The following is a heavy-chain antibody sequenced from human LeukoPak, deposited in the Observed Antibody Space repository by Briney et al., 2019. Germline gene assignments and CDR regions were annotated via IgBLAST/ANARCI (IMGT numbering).Heavy chain of an antibody. CDR3: ARTYSSSSASDY. Sequence: GESLKISCKASGYSFTTYWIGWVRQMPGKGLEWMGIIYPGDSDTTYSPSFQGQVTISADKSISTAYLQWSSLKASDTAICYCARTYSSSSASDYWGQGTLVTVSS. CDR2: IYPGDSDT. D-gene: IGHD6-6*01. J-gene: IGHJ4*02. V-gene: IGHV5-51*01. CDR1: GYSFTTYW.